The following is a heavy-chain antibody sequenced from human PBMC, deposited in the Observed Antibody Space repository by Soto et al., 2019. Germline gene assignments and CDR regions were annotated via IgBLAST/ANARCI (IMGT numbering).Heavy chain of an antibody. CDR1: GFTFSSYG. CDR3: ANKGDGDDYYGMDV. CDR2: ISYDGSNK. J-gene: IGHJ6*02. V-gene: IGHV3-30*18. D-gene: IGHD3-10*01. Sequence: VQLVESGGGVVQPGRSLRLSCAASGFTFSSYGMHWVRQAPGKGLEWVAVISYDGSNKYYADSVKGRFTISRDNSKNTLYLQMNSLRAEDTAVYYCANKGDGDDYYGMDVWGQGTTVTVSS.